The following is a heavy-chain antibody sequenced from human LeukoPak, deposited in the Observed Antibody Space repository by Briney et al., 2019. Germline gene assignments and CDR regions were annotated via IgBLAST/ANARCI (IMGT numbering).Heavy chain of an antibody. CDR2: ISGSGGSTYYADS. V-gene: IGHV3-23*01. Sequence: GGSLRLSCAASGFTVSSNYMSWVRQAPGKGLEWVSAISGSGGSTYYADSYYADSVKGRFTISRDNSKNALYLQMNSLRVEDTAVYYCAKDAYCSGGSCYSGNYYYYMDVWGKGTTVTVSS. CDR1: GFTVSSNY. D-gene: IGHD2-15*01. J-gene: IGHJ6*03. CDR3: AKDAYCSGGSCYSGNYYYYMDV.